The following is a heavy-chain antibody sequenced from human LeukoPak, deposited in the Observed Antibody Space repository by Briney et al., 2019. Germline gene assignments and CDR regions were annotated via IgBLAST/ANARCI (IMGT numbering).Heavy chain of an antibody. CDR3: ARDCSGSYLRYYFDY. CDR1: GFTFSTYG. D-gene: IGHD1-26*01. CDR2: ISDSSSTI. J-gene: IGHJ4*02. V-gene: IGHV3-48*02. Sequence: GESLRLSLAAAGFTFSTYGMNSVRQAPGKGLEWVSYISDSSSTIYYADSVKGRFTISRDNAKNSLYLQMNSLRDEDTAVYYCARDCSGSYLRYYFDYWGQGTLVTVSS.